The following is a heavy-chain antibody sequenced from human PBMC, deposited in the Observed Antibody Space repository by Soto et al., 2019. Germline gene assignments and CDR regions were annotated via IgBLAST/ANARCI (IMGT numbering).Heavy chain of an antibody. V-gene: IGHV3-48*03. CDR1: EFIFSDYE. D-gene: IGHD5-12*01. CDR2: ISSKDNTI. Sequence: EVQLVESGGDLVQPGGSLRLSCAASEFIFSDYEMNWVRQAPGKGLEWVSYISSKDNTIHYADSVRGRFTISRDNARGSLYLQMTSLRVEDTALYYCARGSRGHDNFYFDYWGRGTLVTVSS. CDR3: ARGSRGHDNFYFDY. J-gene: IGHJ4*02.